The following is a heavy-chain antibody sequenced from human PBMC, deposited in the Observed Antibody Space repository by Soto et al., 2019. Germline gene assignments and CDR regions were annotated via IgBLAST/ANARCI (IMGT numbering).Heavy chain of an antibody. J-gene: IGHJ6*04. V-gene: IGHV3-33*01. CDR3: ESDPPLGYCSGGSCYSFYYYGMDV. D-gene: IGHD2-15*01. CDR2: IWYDGSNK. CDR1: GFTFSSYG. Sequence: QVQLVESGGGVVQPGRSLRLSCAASGFTFSSYGMHWVRQAPGKGLEWVAVIWYDGSNKYYADSVKGRFTISRDNSKKTLYMQMNSLRAEDTAVYYCESDPPLGYCSGGSCYSFYYYGMDVWGEGTTVTVSS.